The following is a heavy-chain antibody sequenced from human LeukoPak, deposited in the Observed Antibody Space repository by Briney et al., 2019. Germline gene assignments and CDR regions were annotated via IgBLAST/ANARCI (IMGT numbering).Heavy chain of an antibody. Sequence: SETLSLTCAVYGGSFSGYYWSWIRQPPGKGLEWIGEINHSGSTNYNPSLKSRVTISVDTSKNQSSLKLSSVTAADTAVYYCARSPDETESLLASDIWGQGTMVTVSS. CDR3: ARSPDETESLLASDI. CDR1: GGSFSGYY. J-gene: IGHJ3*02. V-gene: IGHV4-34*01. CDR2: INHSGST.